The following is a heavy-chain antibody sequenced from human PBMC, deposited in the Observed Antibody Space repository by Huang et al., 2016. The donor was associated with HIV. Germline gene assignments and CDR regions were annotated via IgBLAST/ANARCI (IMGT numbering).Heavy chain of an antibody. CDR3: ARVGNYADY. J-gene: IGHJ4*02. CDR2: IEPSGGRT. D-gene: IGHD3-22*01. V-gene: IGHV1-46*01. CDR1: GFTLTTYF. Sequence: QVQLVQSGAAVKKPGASVKVSCKASGFTLTTYFIHWVRQAPGKGPEGKGRIEPSGGRTVYSQTFQGRITITRDTSTRTVYLELGSLRSDDTAFYYCARVGNYADYWGQGTLVTVSS.